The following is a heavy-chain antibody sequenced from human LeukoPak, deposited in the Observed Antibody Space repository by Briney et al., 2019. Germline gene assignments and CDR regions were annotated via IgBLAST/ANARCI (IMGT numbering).Heavy chain of an antibody. CDR1: GYIFTSYY. V-gene: IGHV1-46*01. D-gene: IGHD4-17*01. CDR2: INPSGGST. Sequence: ASVKVSCKASGYIFTSYYMHWVRQAPGQGLEWMGIINPSGGSTTYAQKFQGRVTMTRDMSTSTVYMELSSLRSEDTAVYYCAREATDYGDSLDYWGQGTLVTVSS. CDR3: AREATDYGDSLDY. J-gene: IGHJ4*02.